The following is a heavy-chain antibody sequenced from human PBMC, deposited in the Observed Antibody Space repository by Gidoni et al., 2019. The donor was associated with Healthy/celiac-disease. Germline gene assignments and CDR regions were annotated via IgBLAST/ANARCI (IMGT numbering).Heavy chain of an antibody. CDR3: ARHDYDFWSGYVGGLDY. J-gene: IGHJ4*02. Sequence: EVQLVQHGAEVKKPGESLKISCKGSGYSFTSYWIGWVRQMTVKGLEWMGIIYPGDSDTRYSPSLQCQVTISADKSISTAYLQWSSLKASDTAMDYCARHDYDFWSGYVGGLDYWGQGTLVTVSS. CDR2: IYPGDSDT. D-gene: IGHD3-3*01. V-gene: IGHV5-51*01. CDR1: GYSFTSYW.